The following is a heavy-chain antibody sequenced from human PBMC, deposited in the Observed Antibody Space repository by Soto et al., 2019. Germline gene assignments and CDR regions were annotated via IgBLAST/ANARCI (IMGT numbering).Heavy chain of an antibody. D-gene: IGHD6-6*01. CDR1: GGTFSSYA. CDR2: IIPIFGTA. V-gene: IGHV1-69*13. CDR3: ASAEYSSSSYYYYGMDV. J-gene: IGHJ6*02. Sequence: ASVKVSCKASGGTFSSYAISWVRQAPGQGLEWMGGIIPIFGTANYAQKFQGRVTITADESTSTAYMELSSLRSEDTAVYYCASAEYSSSSYYYYGMDVWGQGTTVTVSS.